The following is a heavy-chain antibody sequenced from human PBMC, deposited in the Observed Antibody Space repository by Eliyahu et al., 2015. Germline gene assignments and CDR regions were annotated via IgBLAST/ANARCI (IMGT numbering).Heavy chain of an antibody. J-gene: IGHJ4*02. Sequence: EVQVLESGGGLVQPGGSLRLSCAASGFTFRXXAMSWVRXAPGKGLGWVSFISGSXGTTYYADSVKGRFTISRDNSKDTMYLQMNSLRAEDTAVYSCAMGTYEYDFLSGPPHTYWGQGTLVTVSS. CDR3: AMGTYEYDFLSGPPHTY. CDR1: GFTFRXXA. CDR2: ISGSXGTT. V-gene: IGHV3-23*01. D-gene: IGHD3-3*01.